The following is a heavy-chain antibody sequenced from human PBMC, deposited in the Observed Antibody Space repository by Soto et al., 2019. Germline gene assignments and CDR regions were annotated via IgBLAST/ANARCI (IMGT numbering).Heavy chain of an antibody. J-gene: IGHJ4*01. Sequence: GASVKVSCKSSRYTFTSYAMHWFRHSPGQRLEWMGWINAGNGNTKYSQKFQGRVTITRDTSASTAYMELSSLRDEDTAVYFCVRDRDLYRDMFHAELWSQGTLVTVSS. CDR2: INAGNGNT. CDR1: RYTFTSYA. D-gene: IGHD3-10*02. CDR3: VRDRDLYRDMFHAEL. V-gene: IGHV1-3*01.